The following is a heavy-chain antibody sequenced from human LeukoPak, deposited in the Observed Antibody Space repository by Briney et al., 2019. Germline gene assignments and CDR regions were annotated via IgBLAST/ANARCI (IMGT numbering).Heavy chain of an antibody. D-gene: IGHD6-25*01. Sequence: PSETLSLTCTVSGGSLSSGTYFWGWIRQPPGKGLEWIGTAYYSGSPYYNPSLKSRVTISGETSKNQFSLKVSSVTAADTAVYYCARHPAASGNSFYGMDVWGQGTTVTVSS. CDR2: AYYSGSP. CDR3: ARHPAASGNSFYGMDV. CDR1: GGSLSSGTYF. J-gene: IGHJ6*02. V-gene: IGHV4-39*01.